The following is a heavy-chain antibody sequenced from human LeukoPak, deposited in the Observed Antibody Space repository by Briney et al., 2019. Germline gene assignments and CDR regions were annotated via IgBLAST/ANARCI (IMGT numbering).Heavy chain of an antibody. Sequence: ASVKVSCKVSGYTLIDLSMHWVRQAPGQGLEWMGIINPSGGSTSYAQKFQGRVIMTRDMSTSTVYMELSSLRSEDTAVYYCARGLVVTYYYDSSGYNAFDIWGQGTMVTVSS. CDR1: GYTLIDLS. CDR3: ARGLVVTYYYDSSGYNAFDI. J-gene: IGHJ3*02. D-gene: IGHD3-22*01. V-gene: IGHV1-46*01. CDR2: INPSGGST.